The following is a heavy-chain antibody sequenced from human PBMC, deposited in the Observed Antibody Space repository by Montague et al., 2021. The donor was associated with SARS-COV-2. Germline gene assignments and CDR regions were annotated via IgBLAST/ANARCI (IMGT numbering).Heavy chain of an antibody. CDR1: GFGFSRYW. V-gene: IGHV3-7*01. Sequence: SLRLSCAASGFGFSRYWMTWVRQAPGKGLEWMANINQDGGEKYYXDSVKGRFTVSRDNAKNSLYLQLNSLRDEDTAVYYCATFKYCTTSTCAVEPYYYYYTGMDVWGRGTTGTVSS. D-gene: IGHD2-8*01. CDR2: INQDGGEK. CDR3: ATFKYCTTSTCAVEPYYYYYTGMDV. J-gene: IGHJ6*02.